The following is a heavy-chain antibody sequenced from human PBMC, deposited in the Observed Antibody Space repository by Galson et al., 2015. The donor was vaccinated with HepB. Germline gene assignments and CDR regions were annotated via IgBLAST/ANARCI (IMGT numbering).Heavy chain of an antibody. CDR1: GFTFSGSA. CDR2: IRSKANSYAT. V-gene: IGHV3-73*01. D-gene: IGHD3-22*01. J-gene: IGHJ3*02. CDR3: TRHYYYYDSSGLKSDAFDI. Sequence: SLRLSCAASGFTFSGSAMHWVRQASGKGLEWVGRIRSKANSYATAYAASVKGRFTISRDDSKNTAYLQMNSLKTEDTAVYYCTRHYYYYDSSGLKSDAFDIWGQGTMVTVSS.